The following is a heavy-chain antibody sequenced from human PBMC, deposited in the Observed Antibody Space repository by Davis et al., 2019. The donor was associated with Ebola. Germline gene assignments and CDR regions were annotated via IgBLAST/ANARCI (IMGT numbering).Heavy chain of an antibody. J-gene: IGHJ6*03. CDR2: ISGSGGHT. V-gene: IGHV3-23*01. CDR1: GFPFSTYG. CDR3: AKNGGLYGSGILDYYYYMDV. Sequence: PGGSLRLSCAASGFPFSTYGMTWVRQAPGKGLEWVSSISGSGGHTYYADFVKGRFTISSDNSENTLYLQMNSLKPEETAIYYCAKNGGLYGSGILDYYYYMDVWGKGTTVTVSS. D-gene: IGHD3-10*01.